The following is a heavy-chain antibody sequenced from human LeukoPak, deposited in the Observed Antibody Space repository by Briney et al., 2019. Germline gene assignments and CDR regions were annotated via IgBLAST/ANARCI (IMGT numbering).Heavy chain of an antibody. D-gene: IGHD3-10*01. CDR3: AKHSGSALRYYFDY. Sequence: PGGSLRLSCAASGFTFSSYGMHWVRQAPGKGLEWVAVIWYDGSNKYYADSVKGRFTISRDNSKNTLYLQMNSLRADDTAVYYCAKHSGSALRYYFDYWGQGTLVTVSS. CDR2: IWYDGSNK. J-gene: IGHJ4*02. V-gene: IGHV3-33*06. CDR1: GFTFSSYG.